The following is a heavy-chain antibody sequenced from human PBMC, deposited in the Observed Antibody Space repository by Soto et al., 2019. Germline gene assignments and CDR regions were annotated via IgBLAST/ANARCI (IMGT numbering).Heavy chain of an antibody. D-gene: IGHD3-3*01. Sequence: QLHLVQSGAVVKKHGASVTVSCSASGYPVTAYYMHWVRQAPGRGLEWMGGINPATGAAKYTQTFQGRVPMTRDTSKCTVFMELSGLTSEDAAVFYCARGGGVGVAGSAAFDMWGQGTLVTVSS. CDR1: GYPVTAYY. J-gene: IGHJ3*02. CDR3: ARGGGVGVAGSAAFDM. V-gene: IGHV1-2*02. CDR2: INPATGAA.